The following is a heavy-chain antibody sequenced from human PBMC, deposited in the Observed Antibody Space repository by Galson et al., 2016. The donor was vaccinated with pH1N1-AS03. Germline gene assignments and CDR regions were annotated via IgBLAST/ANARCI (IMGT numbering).Heavy chain of an antibody. Sequence: LRLSCAASGFTFRYAWMSWVRQAPGKGLEWVGRIKSKTDGGTTDFAAPVEGRFTISRDDSKNMLYLQMNSLKTGDSAMYYCTKEGYGDYFDYWGQGTLVTVSS. D-gene: IGHD4-17*01. J-gene: IGHJ4*02. CDR3: TKEGYGDYFDY. CDR1: GFTFRYAW. V-gene: IGHV3-15*01. CDR2: IKSKTDGGTT.